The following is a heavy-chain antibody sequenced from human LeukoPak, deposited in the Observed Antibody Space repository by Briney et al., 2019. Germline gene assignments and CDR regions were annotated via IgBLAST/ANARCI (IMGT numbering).Heavy chain of an antibody. CDR1: GYSSTSFD. CDR2: MNPKRGNT. D-gene: IGHD6-13*01. CDR3: ARGGSSSSYYNNYGMDV. J-gene: IGHJ6*02. V-gene: IGHV1-8*01. Sequence: ASVKVSCTASGYSSTSFDINWVRQGSGQGLEWMGWMNPKRGNTGYAPTFQGRVTITRDTSIDTAFMELSSLRPDDTAVYYCARGGSSSSYYNNYGMDVWGQGTTITVSS.